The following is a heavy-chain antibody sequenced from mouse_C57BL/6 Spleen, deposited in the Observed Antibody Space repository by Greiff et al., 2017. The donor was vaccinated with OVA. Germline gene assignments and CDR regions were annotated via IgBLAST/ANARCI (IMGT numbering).Heavy chain of an antibody. D-gene: IGHD2-2*01. V-gene: IGHV1-53*01. Sequence: VQLKQPGTELVKPGASVKLSCKASGYTFTSYWMHWVKQRPGQGLEWIGNINPSNGGTNYNEKFKSKATLTVDKSSSTAYMQLSSLTSEDSAVYYCARSSMVTTGFFDYWGQVTTLTVSS. CDR3: ARSSMVTTGFFDY. CDR2: INPSNGGT. J-gene: IGHJ2*01. CDR1: GYTFTSYW.